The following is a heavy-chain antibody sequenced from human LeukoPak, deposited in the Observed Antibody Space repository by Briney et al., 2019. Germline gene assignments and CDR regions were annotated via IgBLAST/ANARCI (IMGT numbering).Heavy chain of an antibody. CDR3: ARGTLGAWDY. CDR1: GFTFSSYA. J-gene: IGHJ4*02. Sequence: PGGSLRLSCAASGFTFSSYAMHWVRQAPGKGLEWVAVISYDGSNKYYADSVKGRFTISRDNSKNTLYLQMNSLRAEDTAVYYCARGTLGAWDYWGQGTLVTVSS. CDR2: ISYDGSNK. V-gene: IGHV3-30-3*01. D-gene: IGHD1-26*01.